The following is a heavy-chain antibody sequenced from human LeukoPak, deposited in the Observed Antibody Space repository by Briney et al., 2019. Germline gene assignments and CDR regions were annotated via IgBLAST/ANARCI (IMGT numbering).Heavy chain of an antibody. CDR3: ARDPYSGGYGDDYYYYMDV. J-gene: IGHJ6*03. Sequence: GGSLRLSCAASGFTFRSYEMNWVRQAPGKGLEWVSYISSSGRTIYYADSVKGRFTISRDNAQNSLYLHMSSLRAEDTAVYYCARDPYSGGYGDDYYYYMDVWGKGTTVTISS. CDR1: GFTFRSYE. V-gene: IGHV3-48*03. D-gene: IGHD1-26*01. CDR2: ISSSGRTI.